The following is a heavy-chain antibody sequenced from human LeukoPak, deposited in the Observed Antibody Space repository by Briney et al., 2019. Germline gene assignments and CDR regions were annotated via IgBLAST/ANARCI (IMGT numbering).Heavy chain of an antibody. Sequence: ASVKVSCKASGYTFTNYYMHWLRQAPGQGLEWMGIINSGDGGATYAQNFQGRVTMTRDTSTSTVYMELSSLRSVDTAVYYCARVGYSSGWFFDYWGQGTLVTVSS. D-gene: IGHD6-19*01. J-gene: IGHJ4*02. V-gene: IGHV1-46*01. CDR2: INSGDGGA. CDR1: GYTFTNYY. CDR3: ARVGYSSGWFFDY.